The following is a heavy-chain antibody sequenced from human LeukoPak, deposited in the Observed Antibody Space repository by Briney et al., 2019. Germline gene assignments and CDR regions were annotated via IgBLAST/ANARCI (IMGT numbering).Heavy chain of an antibody. D-gene: IGHD3-3*01. V-gene: IGHV1-69*06. CDR3: ARSLFRFLEWSYRSYYYYYMDV. CDR2: IIPIFGTV. J-gene: IGHJ6*03. CDR1: GGTFSSYA. Sequence: SVKVSCKASGGTFSSYAISWVRQAPGQGLEWMGGIIPIFGTVNYAQKFQGRVTITADKSTSTAYMELSSLRSEDTAVYYCARSLFRFLEWSYRSYYYYYMDVWGKGTTVTVSS.